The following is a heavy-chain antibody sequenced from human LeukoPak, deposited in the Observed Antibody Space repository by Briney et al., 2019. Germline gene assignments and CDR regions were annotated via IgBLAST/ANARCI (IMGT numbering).Heavy chain of an antibody. Sequence: SETLSLTCTVSGGSISSYYWSWIRQPAGKGLEWIGRIYTSGSTNYNPPLKSRVTMSVDTSKNQFSLKLSSVTAADTAVYYCARDIRIDYSYWFDPWGQGTLVTVSS. J-gene: IGHJ5*02. CDR2: IYTSGST. V-gene: IGHV4-4*07. CDR1: GGSISSYY. CDR3: ARDIRIDYSYWFDP. D-gene: IGHD4-11*01.